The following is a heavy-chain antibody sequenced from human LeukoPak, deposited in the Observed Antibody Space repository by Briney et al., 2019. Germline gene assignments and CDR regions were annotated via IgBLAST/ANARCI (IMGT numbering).Heavy chain of an antibody. V-gene: IGHV1-46*01. CDR2: INPSGGST. J-gene: IGHJ3*02. CDR3: ARDLLGDGYDAFDI. D-gene: IGHD5-24*01. CDR1: GYTFTSYY. Sequence: ASVKVSCKASGYTFTSYYMHWVRQAPGQGLEWMGIINPSGGSTSYAQKFQGRVTITADKSTSTAYMELSSLRSEDTAVYYCARDLLGDGYDAFDIWGQGTMVTVSS.